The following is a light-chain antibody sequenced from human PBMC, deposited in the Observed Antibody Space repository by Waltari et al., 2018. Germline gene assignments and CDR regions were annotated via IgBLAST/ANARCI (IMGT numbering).Light chain of an antibody. CDR3: QQYYSYLSIT. V-gene: IGKV1-8*01. CDR1: MGISSY. J-gene: IGKJ5*01. CDR2: AAF. Sequence: AIRMTQSPSSLSASTGDRVTITCRASMGISSYFAWYQKNTGTAPKRLIYAAFTLQSGVPSRFSGSGSGTDFTLTISCLQFEDFATYYCQQYYSYLSITFGQGTRLEIK.